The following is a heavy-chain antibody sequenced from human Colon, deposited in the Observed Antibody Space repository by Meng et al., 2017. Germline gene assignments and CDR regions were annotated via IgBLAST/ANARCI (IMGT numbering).Heavy chain of an antibody. V-gene: IGHV1-3*04. D-gene: IGHD2-21*01. CDR3: ARDKGDWVLGDY. Sequence: QVQFVQSGAEVKKPGASVKVSCKASGYIFNSHALYWLRQAPGQRPEWMGWINIGNGNTKYSQNFQGRVTFTRDTSASTAYMELNSLRSEDTAVYYCARDKGDWVLGDYWGQGTLVTVS. CDR2: INIGNGNT. CDR1: GYIFNSHA. J-gene: IGHJ4*02.